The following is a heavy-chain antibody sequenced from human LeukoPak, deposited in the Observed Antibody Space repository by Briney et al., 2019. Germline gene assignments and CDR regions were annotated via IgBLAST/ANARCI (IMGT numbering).Heavy chain of an antibody. J-gene: IGHJ4*02. CDR3: ARTRPRVDYYDSSASYYFDY. CDR2: IDWDDDK. CDR1: GLSLSTSGMC. V-gene: IGHV2-70*11. D-gene: IGHD3-22*01. Sequence: SGPTLVNPTQTLTLTCTFSGLSLSTSGMCVSWIRQPPGKALEWLARIDWDDDKYYSTSLKTRLTISKDTSKNQVVLTMTNMDPVDTATYYCARTRPRVDYYDSSASYYFDYWGQGTLVTVSS.